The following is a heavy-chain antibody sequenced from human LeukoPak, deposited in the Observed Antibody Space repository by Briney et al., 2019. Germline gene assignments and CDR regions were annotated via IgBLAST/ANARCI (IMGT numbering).Heavy chain of an antibody. CDR3: ARDVSYDGSGHYHGASDI. CDR2: INYTGIT. CDR1: GGSFSSYY. D-gene: IGHD3-22*01. V-gene: IGHV4-59*01. Sequence: SETLSLTCTVSGGSFSSYYWSWIRQPPGKGLEWIAYINYTGITKYNPSLRSRVTISVDTSTKQFSLKLSSVTAADTAVYYCARDVSYDGSGHYHGASDIWGQGTMVTVSS. J-gene: IGHJ3*02.